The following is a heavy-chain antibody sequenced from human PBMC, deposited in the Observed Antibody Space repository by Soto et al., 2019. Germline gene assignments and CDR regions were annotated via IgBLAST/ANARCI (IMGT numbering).Heavy chain of an antibody. CDR1: GFTFSTYA. Sequence: GGSLRLSCAASGFTFSTYAMTWVRQAPGKGLEWVSTISGSGYYADSVKGRFTISRDNSKNTLYLQMNSLRAEDTAVYYCAKDDYSDPGYYYGLDVWGLGTTVTVS. CDR3: AKDDYSDPGYYYGLDV. CDR2: ISGSG. J-gene: IGHJ6*02. D-gene: IGHD5-12*01. V-gene: IGHV3-23*01.